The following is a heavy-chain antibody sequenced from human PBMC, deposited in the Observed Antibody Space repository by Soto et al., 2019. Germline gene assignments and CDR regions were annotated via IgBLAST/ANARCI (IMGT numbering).Heavy chain of an antibody. J-gene: IGHJ4*02. Sequence: GASVKVSCKTSGYTFTGQHIHWLRQSPGQGLEWMGWINPISGGTKYREKFQGRVSITRDKSSSTAYMELSSLTSDDSAVYYCAKDGRHCSGGSCPQGHWGQGTLVTVSS. CDR3: AKDGRHCSGGSCPQGH. D-gene: IGHD2-15*01. V-gene: IGHV1-2*02. CDR1: GYTFTGQH. CDR2: INPISGGT.